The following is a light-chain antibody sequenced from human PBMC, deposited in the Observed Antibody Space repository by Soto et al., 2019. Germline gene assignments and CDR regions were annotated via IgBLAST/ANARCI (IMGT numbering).Light chain of an antibody. CDR3: QEYTTYSRT. J-gene: IGKJ1*01. V-gene: IGKV1-5*01. CDR2: DAS. CDR1: QSISSW. Sequence: DIQMTQSPSTLSASVGDRVTITCRASQSISSWLAWYQQKPGKAPKALIYDASTLESGVPSRFSGGGSGTEFTLTITCLQPDDFATYYCQEYTTYSRTFGQGTKVEVK.